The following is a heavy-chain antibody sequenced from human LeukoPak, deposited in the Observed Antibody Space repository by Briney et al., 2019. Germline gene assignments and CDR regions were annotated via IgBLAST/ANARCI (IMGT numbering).Heavy chain of an antibody. CDR3: ARDRTPGILDY. J-gene: IGHJ4*02. Sequence: QPGGSLRLSCAASGFSFSDYWMHWVRQAPGKGLVWVSRINTDDSSITYADSVKGRFTISRDNAKNTLYLQMSSLRGDDTAVYYCARDRTPGILDYWGQGTLVTVSS. D-gene: IGHD1/OR15-1a*01. CDR1: GFSFSDYW. CDR2: INTDDSSI. V-gene: IGHV3-74*01.